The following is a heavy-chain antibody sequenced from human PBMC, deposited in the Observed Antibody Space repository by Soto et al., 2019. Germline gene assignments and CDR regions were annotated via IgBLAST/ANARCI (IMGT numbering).Heavy chain of an antibody. J-gene: IGHJ2*01. CDR2: IKQDGSEK. CDR1: GFTFSSYW. CDR3: ARAITYITMVRGVTNWYFDL. D-gene: IGHD3-10*01. V-gene: IGHV3-7*01. Sequence: EVQLVESGGGLVQPGGSLRLSCAASGFTFSSYWMSWVRQDPGTGLEWVANIKQDGSEKYYVDSVKGRFTISRDNAKNSLYLQMNSLRAEDTAVYYCARAITYITMVRGVTNWYFDLWGRGTLVTVSS.